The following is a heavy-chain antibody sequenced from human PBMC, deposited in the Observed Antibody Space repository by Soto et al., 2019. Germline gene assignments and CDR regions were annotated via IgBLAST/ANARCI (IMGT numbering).Heavy chain of an antibody. V-gene: IGHV4-59*08. CDR1: GGSISSYY. CDR3: ARHSEQWLATDFDN. D-gene: IGHD6-19*01. Sequence: QVQLQESGPGLVKPSETLSLTCTVSGGSISSYYWSWIRQPPGKGLEWIGYIYYSGSTNYNPSLKSRVTISVDTSKTQFSLKLSSVTAADTAVYYCARHSEQWLATDFDNWGQGMLVTVSS. J-gene: IGHJ4*02. CDR2: IYYSGST.